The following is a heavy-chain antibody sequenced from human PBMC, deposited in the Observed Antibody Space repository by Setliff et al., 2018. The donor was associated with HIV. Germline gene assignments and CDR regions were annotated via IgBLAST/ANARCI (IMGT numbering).Heavy chain of an antibody. J-gene: IGHJ6*03. CDR1: GGSISSYY. D-gene: IGHD1-7*01. CDR2: IYTSGST. Sequence: PSETLSLTCTVSGGSISSYYWSWIRQPAGKGLEWIGYIYTSGSTNYNPSLKSRVTISVDTSKNQFSLKLSSVTAADTAVYYCARGDGTKYYYYYYMDVWGKGTTVTVSS. V-gene: IGHV4-4*07. CDR3: ARGDGTKYYYYYYMDV.